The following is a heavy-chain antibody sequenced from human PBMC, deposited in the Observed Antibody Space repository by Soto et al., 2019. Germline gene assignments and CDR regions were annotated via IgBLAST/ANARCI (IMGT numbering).Heavy chain of an antibody. CDR3: ARDLAVAGGAPDAFDI. V-gene: IGHV1-69*13. Sequence: ASVKVSCKASGGTFSSYAISWVRQAPGQGLEWMGGIIPIFGTANYAQKFQGRVTITADESTSTAYMELSSLRSEDTAVYYCARDLAVAGGAPDAFDIWGQGTMVTVSS. CDR1: GGTFSSYA. D-gene: IGHD6-19*01. CDR2: IIPIFGTA. J-gene: IGHJ3*02.